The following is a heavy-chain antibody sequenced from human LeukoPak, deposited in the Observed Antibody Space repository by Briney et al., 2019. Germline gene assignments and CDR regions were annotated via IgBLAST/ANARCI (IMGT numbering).Heavy chain of an antibody. Sequence: GGSLRLSCAASGFTFNNAWMSWVRQAPGKGLEWVGRIKSKTDGGTTDYGAPVKGIFTISRDDSKNTLYLQMNSLRAEDTAVYYCAKDSAKKYDDYWGQGTLVTVSS. CDR2: IKSKTDGGTT. CDR1: GFTFNNAW. CDR3: AKDSAKKYDDY. J-gene: IGHJ4*02. D-gene: IGHD2/OR15-2a*01. V-gene: IGHV3-15*01.